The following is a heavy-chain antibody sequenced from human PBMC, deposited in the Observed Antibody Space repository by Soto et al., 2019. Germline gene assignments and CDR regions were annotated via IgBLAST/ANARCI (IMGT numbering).Heavy chain of an antibody. CDR1: GGSFSGYY. Sequence: KASETLSLTCAVYGGSFSGYYWGWIRQPPGKGLEWIGEINHYGSTNQNPSLKSRVTLSIDTSKNQFSLKLSSVTAADTAVYYCAREACSTTSCYHDWGQGTTVTVSS. D-gene: IGHD2-2*01. V-gene: IGHV4-34*01. J-gene: IGHJ6*02. CDR3: AREACSTTSCYHD. CDR2: INHYGST.